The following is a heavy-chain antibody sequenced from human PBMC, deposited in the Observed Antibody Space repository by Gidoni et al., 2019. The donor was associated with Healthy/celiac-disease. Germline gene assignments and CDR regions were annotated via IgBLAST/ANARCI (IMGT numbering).Heavy chain of an antibody. CDR3: AKVSGYDFHYYGMDV. V-gene: IGHV3-23*01. CDR1: GFTFSSYA. D-gene: IGHD5-12*01. Sequence: EVQLLESGGGLVQPGGSLRLSCAASGFTFSSYAMSWVRQAPGKGLEWVSAIRGSGGSTNYADSVKGRFTISRDNSKNTLYLQMNSLRAEDTAVYYCAKVSGYDFHYYGMDVWGQGTTVTVSS. J-gene: IGHJ6*02. CDR2: IRGSGGST.